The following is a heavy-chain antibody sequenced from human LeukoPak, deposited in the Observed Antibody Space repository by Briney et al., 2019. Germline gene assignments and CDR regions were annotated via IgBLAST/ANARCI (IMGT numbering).Heavy chain of an antibody. V-gene: IGHV4-31*03. J-gene: IGHJ6*02. CDR3: ARDRSSRAYGMDV. Sequence: SQTLSLTRTVSGGSISSGGYYWSWIRQHPGKGLEWIGYIYYSGSTYYNPSLKSRVTISVDTSKNQFSLKLSSVTAADTAVYYCARDRSSRAYGMDVWGQGTTVTVSS. CDR2: IYYSGST. D-gene: IGHD6-13*01. CDR1: GGSISSGGYY.